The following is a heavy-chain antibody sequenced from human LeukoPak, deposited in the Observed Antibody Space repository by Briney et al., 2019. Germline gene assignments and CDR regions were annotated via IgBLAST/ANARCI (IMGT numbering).Heavy chain of an antibody. Sequence: SVKVSCKASGGTFSSYAISWVRQAPGQGLEWMGGIIPIFGTANYAQKFQGRVTITADESTSTAYMELSSLRSEDTAVYYCALSAGYCSSTSCSHDAFDIWGQGTMVTVSS. V-gene: IGHV1-69*13. CDR3: ALSAGYCSSTSCSHDAFDI. CDR2: IIPIFGTA. D-gene: IGHD2-2*01. J-gene: IGHJ3*02. CDR1: GGTFSSYA.